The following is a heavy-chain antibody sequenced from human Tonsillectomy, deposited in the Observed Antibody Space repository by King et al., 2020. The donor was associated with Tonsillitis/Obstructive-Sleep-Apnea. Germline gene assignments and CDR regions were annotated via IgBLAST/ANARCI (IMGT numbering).Heavy chain of an antibody. Sequence: VQLVESGGGVVQPGRSLRLSCAASGFTFSSYAMHWVRQAPGKGLEWVAVISYDGSNKYYADSVKGRFTISRDNSKNTLYLQMNSLRAEDTAVYYCASFRTPEGDRYDAFDIWGQGTMVTVSS. D-gene: IGHD1-14*01. CDR3: ASFRTPEGDRYDAFDI. J-gene: IGHJ3*02. CDR1: GFTFSSYA. CDR2: ISYDGSNK. V-gene: IGHV3-30*04.